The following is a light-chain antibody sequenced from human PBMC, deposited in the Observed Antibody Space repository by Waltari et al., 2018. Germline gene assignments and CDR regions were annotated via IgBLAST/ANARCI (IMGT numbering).Light chain of an antibody. CDR3: QQLSLHPRT. V-gene: IGKV1-9*01. J-gene: IGKJ1*01. CDR2: TGS. Sequence: DIHLTQSPSFLSSSVGDRVTISCRASPAISTSLAWYHQQPGKAPKFLVYTGSTLQSGVSSRFSGSGSGTEFTLTISGLQPEDFGTYYCQQLSLHPRTFGQGTKVEIK. CDR1: PAISTS.